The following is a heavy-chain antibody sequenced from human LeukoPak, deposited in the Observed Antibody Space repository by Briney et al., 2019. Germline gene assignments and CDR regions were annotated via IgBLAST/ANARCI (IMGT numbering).Heavy chain of an antibody. CDR1: GFTFSSYG. Sequence: HPGRSLRLSCAASGFTFSSYGMHWVRQAPGKGLEWVAVISYDGSNKYYADSVKGRFTISRDNSKNTLYLQMNSLRAEDTAVYYCAKDRANIMVRGVTYYWGQGTLVTVSS. V-gene: IGHV3-30*18. J-gene: IGHJ4*02. CDR2: ISYDGSNK. D-gene: IGHD3-10*01. CDR3: AKDRANIMVRGVTYY.